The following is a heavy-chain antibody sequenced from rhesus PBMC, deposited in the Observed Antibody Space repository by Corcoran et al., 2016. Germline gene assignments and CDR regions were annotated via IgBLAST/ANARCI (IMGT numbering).Heavy chain of an antibody. Sequence: QVQLQESGPGLVKPSETLSLTCTVSGGSISDSYYWSWIRQPPGKGLEWMGRIYGMGGSTTYTPPLKSGVTISRDTSKNQFPLRLSSGAAADTAVYYCASPGYSGSWNLDYWGQGVLVTVSS. V-gene: IGHV4-143*01. CDR1: GGSISDSYY. CDR2: IYGMGGST. J-gene: IGHJ4*01. CDR3: ASPGYSGSWNLDY. D-gene: IGHD6-25*01.